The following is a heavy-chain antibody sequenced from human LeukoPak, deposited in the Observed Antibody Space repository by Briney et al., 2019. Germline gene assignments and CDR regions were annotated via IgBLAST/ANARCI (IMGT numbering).Heavy chain of an antibody. Sequence: GGSLRLSCAASGFTFSRHWMSWVRQAPGEGLEWVANIKKDGSDKYYMGSVKGRFTISRDNAKNSLYLQMNSLRSEDTAVYYCARSSPYSNTWFSAFDIWGQGTMVAVSS. CDR1: GFTFSRHW. CDR3: ARSSPYSNTWFSAFDI. J-gene: IGHJ3*02. D-gene: IGHD6-13*01. V-gene: IGHV3-7*01. CDR2: IKKDGSDK.